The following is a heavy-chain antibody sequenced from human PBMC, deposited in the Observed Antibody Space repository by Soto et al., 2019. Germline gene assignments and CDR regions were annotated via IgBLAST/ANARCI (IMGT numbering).Heavy chain of an antibody. Sequence: SETLSLTCTVSAGSITTSYWSWIRQPLGKALEWIGYISYRGSTNYNPSLKSRLTISIDTSKSQISLKLTSMTTADTAVYYCASSGIVGREVNTWFDPWGQGTLVT. D-gene: IGHD3-22*01. V-gene: IGHV4-59*01. J-gene: IGHJ5*02. CDR1: AGSITTSY. CDR3: ASSGIVGREVNTWFDP. CDR2: ISYRGST.